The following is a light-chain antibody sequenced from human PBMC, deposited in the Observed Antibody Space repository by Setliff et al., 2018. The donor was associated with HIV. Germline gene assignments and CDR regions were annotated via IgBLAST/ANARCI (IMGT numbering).Light chain of an antibody. CDR2: DVS. Sequence: QSALTQPASVSGSPGQSITISCTGTSSDVGGYNYVSWYQQHPGKAPKLMICDVSNRPSGVSNRFSGSKSGNTASLTISGLQAEDEADYYCQSYDSSLSGDGFGTGTKVTVL. J-gene: IGLJ1*01. CDR3: QSYDSSLSGDG. V-gene: IGLV2-14*03. CDR1: SSDVGGYNY.